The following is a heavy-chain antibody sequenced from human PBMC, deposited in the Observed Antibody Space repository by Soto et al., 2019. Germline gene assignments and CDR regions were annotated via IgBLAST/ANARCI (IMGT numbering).Heavy chain of an antibody. CDR2: MYADGGT. CDR1: GLTVRSTY. D-gene: IGHD3-3*01. Sequence: EVQLLESGGGLVQPGGSLRLSCGASGLTVRSTYMSWIRQAPGKGLEWVAIMYADGGTYYADSVRGRFTISRDNSMTTESRQMNSVRVEATAVSYCASETTDLGVVRPHWFYPMDVWCKGTTVTVSS. CDR3: ASETTDLGVVRPHWFYPMDV. J-gene: IGHJ6*03. V-gene: IGHV3-66*01.